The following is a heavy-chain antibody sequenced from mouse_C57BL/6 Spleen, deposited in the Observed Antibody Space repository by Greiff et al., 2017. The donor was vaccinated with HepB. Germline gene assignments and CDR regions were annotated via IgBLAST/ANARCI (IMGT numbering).Heavy chain of an antibody. CDR3: ARYYYGGGYFDY. D-gene: IGHD1-1*02. CDR1: GYTFTSYW. Sequence: VQLQQSGAELVRPGSSVKLSCKASGYTFTSYWMHWVKQRPIQGLEWIGNIDPSDSETHYNQKFKDKATLTVDKSSSTAYMQLSSLTSEDSAVYCCARYYYGGGYFDYWGQGTTLTVSS. V-gene: IGHV1-52*01. CDR2: IDPSDSET. J-gene: IGHJ2*01.